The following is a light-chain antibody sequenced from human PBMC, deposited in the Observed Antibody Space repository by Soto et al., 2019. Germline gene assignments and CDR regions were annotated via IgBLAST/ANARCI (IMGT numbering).Light chain of an antibody. CDR3: QQYNNYWT. V-gene: IGKV1-5*01. CDR2: DAS. J-gene: IGKJ1*01. CDR1: QSISSW. Sequence: IHMTQSPSTLSASVGDRGAIGCRASQSISSWLAWYQQKPGKAPKLLIYDASSLESGVPSRFSGSGSATEFTLTISSLQTDDFATYYCQQYNNYWTFGQGTKVDIK.